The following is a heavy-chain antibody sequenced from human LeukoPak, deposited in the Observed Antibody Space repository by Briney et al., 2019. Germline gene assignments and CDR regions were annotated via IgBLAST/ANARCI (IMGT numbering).Heavy chain of an antibody. Sequence: NPSETLSLTCTVSGGSISSCYWSWIRQPPGKGLEWIWYIYYSGSTNYNPSLKSRVTISVDTSKNQFSLKLSSVTAADTAVYYCARTRGYCSGGSCYSLDYWGQGTLVTVSS. CDR1: GGSISSCY. D-gene: IGHD2-15*01. J-gene: IGHJ4*02. CDR2: IYYSGST. V-gene: IGHV4-59*01. CDR3: ARTRGYCSGGSCYSLDY.